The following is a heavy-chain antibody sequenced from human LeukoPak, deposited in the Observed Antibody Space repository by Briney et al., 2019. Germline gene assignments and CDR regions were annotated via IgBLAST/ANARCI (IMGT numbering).Heavy chain of an antibody. V-gene: IGHV3-23*01. CDR3: AKFPEDSSYVP. CDR1: GFTFSSYA. J-gene: IGHJ5*02. CDR2: ITGSGGST. Sequence: GGSLRLSCAASGFTFSSYAMSWVRQAPGKGLEWVSAITGSGGSTYYADSVKGRFTISRDNSKNTLYLQMNSLRAEDTAVYYCAKFPEDSSYVPWGQGTLVTVSS. D-gene: IGHD3-16*01.